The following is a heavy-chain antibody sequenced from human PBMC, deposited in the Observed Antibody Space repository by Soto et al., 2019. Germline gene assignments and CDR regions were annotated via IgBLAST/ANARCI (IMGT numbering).Heavy chain of an antibody. CDR1: GGSISSGGFS. CDR3: ARSVDTAMVPYYFDY. D-gene: IGHD5-18*01. CDR2: LYHSGST. J-gene: IGHJ4*02. V-gene: IGHV4-30-2*01. Sequence: QLQLQESGSGLVKPSQTLSLTCAVSGGSISSGGFSWSWIRQPPGKGLEWIGYLYHSGSTYYNPSLKSRVTISVDRSKNQFSLKLSSVTAADTAVYYCARSVDTAMVPYYFDYWGQGTLVTVSS.